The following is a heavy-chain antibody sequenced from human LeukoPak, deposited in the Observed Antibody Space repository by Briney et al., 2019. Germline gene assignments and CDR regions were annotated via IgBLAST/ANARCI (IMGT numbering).Heavy chain of an antibody. CDR3: ASGYGGAGLFDY. CDR1: GYTFTSYD. V-gene: IGHV1-8*01. CDR2: MNPNSGNT. Sequence: ASVKVSCKASGYTFTSYDINWVRQATGQGLEWMGWMNPNSGNTGYAQKFQGRVTMTRNTSISTAYMELSSLRSVDTAVYYCASGYGGAGLFDYWGQGTLVTVSS. D-gene: IGHD4-23*01. J-gene: IGHJ4*02.